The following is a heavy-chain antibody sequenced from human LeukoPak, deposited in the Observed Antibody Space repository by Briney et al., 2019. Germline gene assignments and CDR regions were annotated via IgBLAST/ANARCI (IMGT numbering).Heavy chain of an antibody. V-gene: IGHV4-59*01. Sequence: SETLSLTCTVSGGSISSYYWSWIRQPPGKGLEWIGYIYDSGSTNYNPSLKSRVTISVDTSKNRFSLKLSSVTAADTAVYYCARVSSTSLNFDYWGQGTLVTVSS. CDR2: IYDSGST. J-gene: IGHJ4*02. CDR3: ARVSSTSLNFDY. CDR1: GGSISSYY. D-gene: IGHD2-2*01.